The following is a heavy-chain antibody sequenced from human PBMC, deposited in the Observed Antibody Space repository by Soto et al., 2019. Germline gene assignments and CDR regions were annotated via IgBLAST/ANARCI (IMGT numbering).Heavy chain of an antibody. CDR2: INSGNGNT. CDR3: ARGLTIFGVVIGY. J-gene: IGHJ4*02. CDR1: GYTFTNYF. Sequence: EASVKVSCKTSGYTFTNYFVDWVRQAPGQGLEWMGWINSGNGNTKYSEKFQGRVTITRDTSASTAYMELNSLTSEDTAVYYCARGLTIFGVVIGYWGQGTLVTVSS. D-gene: IGHD3-3*01. V-gene: IGHV1-3*01.